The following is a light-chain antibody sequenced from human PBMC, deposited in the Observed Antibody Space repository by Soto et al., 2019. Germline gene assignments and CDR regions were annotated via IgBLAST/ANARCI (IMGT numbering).Light chain of an antibody. J-gene: IGKJ1*01. Sequence: EIVLTQSPGTLSLSPGERATLSCRASQSVSSSYLGWYQQKPGQAPRLLIYGASSSATGLPDRFSGSGSESAFTISSIRLEPEDFAVYYCQQYGSSRTFGQGTKVEIK. CDR2: GAS. CDR3: QQYGSSRT. V-gene: IGKV3-20*01. CDR1: QSVSSSY.